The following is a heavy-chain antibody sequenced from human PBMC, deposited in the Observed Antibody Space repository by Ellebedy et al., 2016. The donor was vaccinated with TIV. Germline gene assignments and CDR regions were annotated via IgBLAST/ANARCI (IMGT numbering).Heavy chain of an antibody. CDR3: AREGIESALDF. V-gene: IGHV3-74*01. Sequence: GGSLRLSXAASGFTYTAYWMHWVRQAPGKGLVYVSHINRDGGGAYYADSVKGRFTISRDNAENTLYLQMNSLRADDTAVYYCAREGIESALDFWGQGTLVTVSS. CDR1: GFTYTAYW. CDR2: INRDGGGA. J-gene: IGHJ4*02. D-gene: IGHD2-15*01.